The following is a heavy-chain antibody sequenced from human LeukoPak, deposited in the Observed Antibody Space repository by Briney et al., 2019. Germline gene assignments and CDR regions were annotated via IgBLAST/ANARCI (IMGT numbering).Heavy chain of an antibody. CDR2: INHCGST. CDR1: GGSFSGYY. Sequence: SSETLSLTCAVYGGSFSGYYWSWIRQPPGKGLEWIGEINHCGSTNYNPSLKSRVTISVDTSKNQFSLKLSSVTAADTAVYYCARGNTYYYGSGSRTKPMDVWGKGTTVTVSS. D-gene: IGHD3-10*01. J-gene: IGHJ6*03. CDR3: ARGNTYYYGSGSRTKPMDV. V-gene: IGHV4-34*01.